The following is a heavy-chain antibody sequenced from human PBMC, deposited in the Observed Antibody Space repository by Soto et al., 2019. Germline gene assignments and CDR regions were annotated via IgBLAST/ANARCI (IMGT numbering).Heavy chain of an antibody. CDR1: VGSISHYY. V-gene: IGHV4-59*01. Sequence: SETLSLTCSVSVGSISHYYWSWIRQSPGKGLEWIGYAYYSGSTDYNPSLKSRVTMSVDTSKNQVSLKLNSVTTADTAVYYCARDRSTYGGGGTGEVKENWFDPWGPGTLVTVSS. J-gene: IGHJ5*02. CDR2: AYYSGST. D-gene: IGHD2-8*01. CDR3: ARDRSTYGGGGTGEVKENWFDP.